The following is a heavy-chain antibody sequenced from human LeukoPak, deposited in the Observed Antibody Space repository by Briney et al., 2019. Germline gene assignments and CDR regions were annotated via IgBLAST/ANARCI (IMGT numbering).Heavy chain of an antibody. CDR1: GGSISSYY. Sequence: SETLSLTCTVSGGSISSYYWSWIRQPPGKGLEWIGYIYYSGSTNYNPSLKSRVTISVDTSKSQFSLELSSVTAADTAVYYCARDRGYSDYWGQGTLVTVSS. CDR2: IYYSGST. V-gene: IGHV4-59*01. CDR3: ARDRGYSDY. J-gene: IGHJ4*02.